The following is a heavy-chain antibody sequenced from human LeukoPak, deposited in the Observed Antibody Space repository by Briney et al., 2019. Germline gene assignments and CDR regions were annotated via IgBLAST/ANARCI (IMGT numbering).Heavy chain of an antibody. J-gene: IGHJ4*02. V-gene: IGHV4-61*02. CDR1: GGSISSGSYY. CDR3: VRSEIDDYSRY. Sequence: SETLSLTCTVSGGSISSGSYYWSWIRQPAGKGLEWIGRIYTSGSTNYNPSLKSRVTISVDTSKNQFSLKLSSVTAADTAVYYCVRSEIDDYSRYWGRGMLVIVSS. CDR2: IYTSGST. D-gene: IGHD4-11*01.